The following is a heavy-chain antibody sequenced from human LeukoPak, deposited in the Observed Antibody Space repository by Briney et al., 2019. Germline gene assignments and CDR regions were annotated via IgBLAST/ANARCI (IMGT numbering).Heavy chain of an antibody. D-gene: IGHD4-17*01. CDR2: INHSGST. J-gene: IGHJ4*02. Sequence: PSETLSLTCAVYGGAFSGYHWSWIRQPPGKGLEWIGEINHSGSTNYNPSLKSRVTISVDTSKNQFSLTLSSVTAADTAVYYCARGRSTTVTTWYYFDYWGQGTLVTVSS. CDR3: ARGRSTTVTTWYYFDY. V-gene: IGHV4-34*01. CDR1: GGAFSGYH.